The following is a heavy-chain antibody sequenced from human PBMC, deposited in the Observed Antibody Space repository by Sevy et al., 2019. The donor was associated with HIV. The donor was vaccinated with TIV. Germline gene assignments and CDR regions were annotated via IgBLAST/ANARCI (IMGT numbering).Heavy chain of an antibody. Sequence: GGSVRLSCAASGFTFSSYSMNWVRQAPGKGLEWVSYISSSSSTIYYAVSVKGRFTISRDNAKNSLYLQMNSLRDEDTAVYYCARGGVAHPYYYYGMDVWGQGTTVTVSS. CDR2: ISSSSSTI. D-gene: IGHD2-15*01. J-gene: IGHJ6*02. CDR3: ARGGVAHPYYYYGMDV. V-gene: IGHV3-48*02. CDR1: GFTFSSYS.